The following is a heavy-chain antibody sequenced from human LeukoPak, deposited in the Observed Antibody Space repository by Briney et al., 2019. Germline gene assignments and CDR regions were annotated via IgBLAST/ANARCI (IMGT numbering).Heavy chain of an antibody. V-gene: IGHV3-33*01. CDR3: ARGGVYCSSTSCYGYGMDV. Sequence: GGSLRLSCAASGFTFSSYGMHWVRQAPGKGLEWVAVIWYDGSNKYYADSVKGRFTISRDNSKNTLYLQMNSLRAEDTAVYYCARGGVYCSSTSCYGYGMDVWGQGTTVTVSS. D-gene: IGHD2-2*01. CDR1: GFTFSSYG. J-gene: IGHJ6*02. CDR2: IWYDGSNK.